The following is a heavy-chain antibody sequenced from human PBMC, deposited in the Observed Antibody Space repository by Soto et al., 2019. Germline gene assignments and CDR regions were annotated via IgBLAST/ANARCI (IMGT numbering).Heavy chain of an antibody. J-gene: IGHJ4*02. Sequence: SETLSLTCSVSGSSFSNFYWSWIRQPAGKGLEWIGRIYTSGATSYNPSLKSRARMSVDTSQSQMSLSLTSVTAADTAVYYCARGGIQLSYAFDYWGQGILVTVSS. CDR2: IYTSGAT. CDR3: ARGGIQLSYAFDY. CDR1: GSSFSNFY. V-gene: IGHV4-4*07. D-gene: IGHD3-10*01.